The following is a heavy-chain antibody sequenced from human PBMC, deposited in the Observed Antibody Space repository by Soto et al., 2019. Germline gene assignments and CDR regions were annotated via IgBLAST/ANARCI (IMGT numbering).Heavy chain of an antibody. CDR3: ARESPSYYYGSGSYYNTFDI. J-gene: IGHJ3*02. CDR2: ISSSSSTI. D-gene: IGHD3-10*01. V-gene: IGHV3-48*01. Sequence: EVQLVESGGGLVQPGGSLRLSCAASGFTFSSYSMNWVRQAPGKGLEWVSYISSSSSTIYYADSVKGRFTISRDNAKNSLYLQMNSLRAEDTAVYYCARESPSYYYGSGSYYNTFDIWGRGTMVTVSS. CDR1: GFTFSSYS.